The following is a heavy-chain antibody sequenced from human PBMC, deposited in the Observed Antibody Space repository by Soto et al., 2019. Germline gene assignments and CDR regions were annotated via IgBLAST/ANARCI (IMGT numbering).Heavy chain of an antibody. CDR3: AKQQDSLAAAGKFDY. D-gene: IGHD6-13*01. J-gene: IGHJ4*02. V-gene: IGHV3-23*01. CDR1: GFTFSSYA. CDR2: ISGSGGST. Sequence: GGSLRLSCAASGFTFSSYAMSWVRQAPGKGLEWVSAISGSGGSTSYADSVKGRFTISRDNSKNTLYLQMNSLRAEDTAVYYCAKQQDSLAAAGKFDYWGQGTLVTVSS.